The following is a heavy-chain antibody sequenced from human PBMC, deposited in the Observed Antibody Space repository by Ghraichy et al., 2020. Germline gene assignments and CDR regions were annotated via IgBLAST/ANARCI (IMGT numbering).Heavy chain of an antibody. Sequence: GSLRLSCVASGFTFRSYWMSWVRQAPGKGLEWVANIKQDGSKIYYVDSVKGRFIISRDNAKNSLYLQMNRLRAEDTAVYYCARDQGDFAMALYYYGMDVWGQGTTVTVPS. CDR3: ARDQGDFAMALYYYGMDV. D-gene: IGHD3-16*01. V-gene: IGHV3-7*01. CDR1: GFTFRSYW. J-gene: IGHJ6*02. CDR2: IKQDGSKI.